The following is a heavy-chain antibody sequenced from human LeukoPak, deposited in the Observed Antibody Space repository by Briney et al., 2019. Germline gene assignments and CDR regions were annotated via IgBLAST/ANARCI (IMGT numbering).Heavy chain of an antibody. CDR3: ARGAMATTPFFDY. Sequence: SETLSLTCPVSGGSISNYYYWTWIRQPPGKGLEWIGYVYYTGSTNFNPSLKSRVTMSLDTSRNQFSLKLTSLTAADTAVYYCARGAMATTPFFDYWGQGPLVTVSS. CDR2: VYYTGST. D-gene: IGHD5-24*01. J-gene: IGHJ4*02. CDR1: GGSISNYY. V-gene: IGHV4-59*01.